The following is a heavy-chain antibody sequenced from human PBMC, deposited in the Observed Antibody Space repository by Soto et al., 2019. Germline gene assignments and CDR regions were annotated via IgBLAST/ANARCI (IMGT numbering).Heavy chain of an antibody. D-gene: IGHD3-10*01. CDR2: IYYSGST. CDR1: GGSISSGGYY. V-gene: IGHV4-31*03. CDR3: ARARKVMVRGVIDY. Sequence: QVQLQESGPGLVKPSQTLSLTCTVSGGSISSGGYYWSWIRQHPGKVLEWIGYIYYSGSTYYNPSLKSRVTISVDTSKNQFSLKLSSVTAADTAVYYCARARKVMVRGVIDYWGQGTLVTVSS. J-gene: IGHJ4*02.